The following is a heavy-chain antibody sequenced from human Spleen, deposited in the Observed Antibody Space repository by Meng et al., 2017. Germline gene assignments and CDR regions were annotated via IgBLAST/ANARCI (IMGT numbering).Heavy chain of an antibody. CDR1: GFTFSSYE. V-gene: IGHV3-48*03. CDR2: ISSSGSTI. D-gene: IGHD2-15*01. CDR3: AKDSCSGGSCYHYFDY. Sequence: GESLKISCAASGFTFSSYEMNWVRQAPGKGLEWVSYISSSGSTIYYADSVKGRFTISRDNAKNSLYLQMNSLRAEDTALYYCAKDSCSGGSCYHYFDYWGQGTLVTVSS. J-gene: IGHJ4*02.